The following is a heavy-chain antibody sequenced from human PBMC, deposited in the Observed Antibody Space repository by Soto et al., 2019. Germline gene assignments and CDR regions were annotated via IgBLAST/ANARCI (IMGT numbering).Heavy chain of an antibody. D-gene: IGHD3-3*01. J-gene: IGHJ6*02. Sequence: PGGSLRLSCAASGFTFSSYAMHWVRQAPGKGLEWVAVISYDGSNKYYADSVKGRFTISRDNSKNTLYLQMNSLRAEDTAVYYCARAGGSGGFLEWLDISHYYYYYGMDVWGQGTTVTVSS. CDR1: GFTFSSYA. CDR2: ISYDGSNK. CDR3: ARAGGSGGFLEWLDISHYYYYYGMDV. V-gene: IGHV3-30-3*01.